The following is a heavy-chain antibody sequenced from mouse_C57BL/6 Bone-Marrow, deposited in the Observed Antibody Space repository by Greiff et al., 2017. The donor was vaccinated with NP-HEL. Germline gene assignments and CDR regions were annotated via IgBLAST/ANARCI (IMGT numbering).Heavy chain of an antibody. CDR2: ISSGGSYT. Sequence: DVQLVESGGDLVKPGGSLKLSCAASGFTFSSYGMSWVRQTPDKRLEWVATISSGGSYTYYPDSVKGRFTISRDNAKNTLYLQMSSLKSEDTAMYYCARNYYSNYFDYWGQGTTLTVSS. CDR1: GFTFSSYG. D-gene: IGHD2-5*01. J-gene: IGHJ2*01. V-gene: IGHV5-6*01. CDR3: ARNYYSNYFDY.